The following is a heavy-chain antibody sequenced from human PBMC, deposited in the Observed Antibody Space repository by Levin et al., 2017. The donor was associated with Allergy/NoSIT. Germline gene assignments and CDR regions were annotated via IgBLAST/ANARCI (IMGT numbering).Heavy chain of an antibody. V-gene: IGHV3-73*01. CDR1: GFTLSGSA. J-gene: IGHJ5*02. CDR3: SNYDILTGFLS. D-gene: IGHD3-9*01. CDR2: IRSKANNYAT. Sequence: GESLKISCAASGFTLSGSAVHWVRQASGKGLEWLGRIRSKANNYATAYAASVQGRFLISRDDSKHTADLQMNSLKPEDTAVYYCSNYDILTGFLSWCQGTLVTVSS.